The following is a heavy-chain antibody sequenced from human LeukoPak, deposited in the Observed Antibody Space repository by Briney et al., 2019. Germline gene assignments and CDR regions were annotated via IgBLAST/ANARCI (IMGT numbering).Heavy chain of an antibody. D-gene: IGHD5-24*01. CDR1: GFTFSSYG. CDR2: IRYDGSNK. V-gene: IGHV3-30*02. J-gene: IGHJ4*02. CDR3: AKDGRCLEHHFDY. Sequence: PGGSLRLSCAASGFTFSSYGMHWVRQAPGKGLEWVAFIRYDGSNKYYADSVKGRFSISRDNSKNTLYLQMNSLRAEDTAVYYCAKDGRCLEHHFDYWGQGALVTVSS.